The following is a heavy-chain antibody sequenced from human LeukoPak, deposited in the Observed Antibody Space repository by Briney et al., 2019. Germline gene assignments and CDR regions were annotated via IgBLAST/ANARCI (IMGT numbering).Heavy chain of an antibody. CDR1: GFTFSISA. Sequence: GGSLRLSCAASGFTFSISAMTWVRQAPGKGLEWVSSISDNTYYADSVKGRFTISKDNSKNILYLQMNSLRAEDTAVYYCARDEAGYYGSGSQNWFDPWGQGTLVTVSS. V-gene: IGHV3-23*01. CDR2: ISDNT. J-gene: IGHJ5*02. D-gene: IGHD3-10*01. CDR3: ARDEAGYYGSGSQNWFDP.